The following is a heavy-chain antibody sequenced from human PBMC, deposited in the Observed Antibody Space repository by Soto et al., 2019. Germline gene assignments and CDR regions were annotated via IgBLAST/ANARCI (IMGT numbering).Heavy chain of an antibody. V-gene: IGHV1-18*01. D-gene: IGHD3-16*01. CDR2: ISPYTGNT. CDR3: VMVDNYVPPTPQDV. CDR1: GYIFVNYG. Sequence: QVQLVQSGDEVKKPGASVKVSCKASGYIFVNYGIAWVRQAPGQGLEGMGWISPYTGNTHSATKVQGRLTMTTDTSTSTAYMDLGSLTSDDTAVYYCVMVDNYVPPTPQDVWGQGTTVTVSS. J-gene: IGHJ6*02.